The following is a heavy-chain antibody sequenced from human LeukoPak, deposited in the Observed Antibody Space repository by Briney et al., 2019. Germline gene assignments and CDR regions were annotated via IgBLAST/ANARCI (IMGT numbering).Heavy chain of an antibody. D-gene: IGHD2-15*01. J-gene: IGHJ3*02. Sequence: ASVKVSCKASGYTFTGYYIHWVRQAPGQGLEWMGQINPNNGGKKHVQKFKGGVTMTRDTSISSAYMELSRLRSDDTAVFYCGKDCLGGAFDIWGQGTVVTVSS. V-gene: IGHV1-2*06. CDR1: GYTFTGYY. CDR3: GKDCLGGAFDI. CDR2: INPNNGGK.